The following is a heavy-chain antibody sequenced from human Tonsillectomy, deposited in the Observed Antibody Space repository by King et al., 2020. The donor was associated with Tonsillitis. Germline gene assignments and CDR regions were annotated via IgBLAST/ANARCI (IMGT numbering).Heavy chain of an antibody. CDR1: GGSISSSSYY. Sequence: LQLQESGPGLVKPSETLSLTCTVSGGSISSSSYYWGWIRQPAGEGLEGIGSIYYRGSTYYNQSLKSRVTISVDKSKNRFYLKMSSVTAADTTLYYCTRGCSSTSCFGVYYGMYVSGHGTTVSVSS. V-gene: IGHV4-39*07. J-gene: IGHJ6*02. CDR3: TRGCSSTSCFGVYYGMYV. D-gene: IGHD2-2*01. CDR2: IYYRGST.